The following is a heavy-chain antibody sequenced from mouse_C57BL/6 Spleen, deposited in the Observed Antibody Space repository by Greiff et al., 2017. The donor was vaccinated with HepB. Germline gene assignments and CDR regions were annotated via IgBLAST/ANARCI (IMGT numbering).Heavy chain of an antibody. D-gene: IGHD4-1*01. CDR3: ARGVLTGTFDY. V-gene: IGHV3-6*01. CDR1: GYSITSGYY. J-gene: IGHJ2*01. Sequence: VQLKESGPGLVKPSQSLSLTCSVTGYSITSGYYWNWIRQFPGNKLEWMGYISYDGSNNYNPSLKNRISITRDTSKNQFFLKLNSVTTEDTATYYCARGVLTGTFDYWGQGTTLTVSS. CDR2: ISYDGSN.